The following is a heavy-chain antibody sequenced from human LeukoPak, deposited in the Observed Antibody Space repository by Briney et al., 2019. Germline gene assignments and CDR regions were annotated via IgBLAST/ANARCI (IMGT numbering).Heavy chain of an antibody. CDR2: ISGSGGST. CDR3: AKEGWGYCSSTSCPFDY. V-gene: IGHV3-23*01. CDR1: GFTFSSYA. J-gene: IGHJ4*02. Sequence: GGSLRLSCAASGFTFSSYAMSWVRQAPGKGLEWVSAISGSGGSTYYADSVKGRFTISRDNSKNTLYLQMNSLRAEDTAVYYCAKEGWGYCSSTSCPFDYWGQGTLVTVSS. D-gene: IGHD2-2*01.